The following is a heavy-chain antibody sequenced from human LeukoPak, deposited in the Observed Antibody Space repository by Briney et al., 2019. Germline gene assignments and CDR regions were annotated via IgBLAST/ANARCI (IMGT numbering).Heavy chain of an antibody. D-gene: IGHD1-26*01. CDR2: INHSGST. Sequence: SETLSLTCAVYGGSFSGYYWSWIRQPPGKGLEWIGEINHSGSTNYNPSLKSRVTISVDTSKNQFSLKLSSVTAADTAVYYCAREETYPGRWFDPWGQGTLVTVSS. CDR3: AREETYPGRWFDP. V-gene: IGHV4-34*01. J-gene: IGHJ5*02. CDR1: GGSFSGYY.